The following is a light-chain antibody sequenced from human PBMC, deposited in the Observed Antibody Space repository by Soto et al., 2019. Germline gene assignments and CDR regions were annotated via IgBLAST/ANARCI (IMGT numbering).Light chain of an antibody. J-gene: IGKJ2*01. Sequence: EIQMTQSPSCLSGSVGDIVTITCRASQSISSYLNWYQQKPGKAPKLLIYAASSLQSGVPSRFSGSGSGTDVTLTISSLQPEDFATYYCQQSYSTPYTFGQGTKLEIK. CDR2: AAS. V-gene: IGKV1-39*01. CDR1: QSISSY. CDR3: QQSYSTPYT.